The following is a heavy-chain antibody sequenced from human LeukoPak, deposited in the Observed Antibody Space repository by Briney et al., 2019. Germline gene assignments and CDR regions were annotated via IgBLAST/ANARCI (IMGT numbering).Heavy chain of an antibody. CDR2: ISWNSGSI. Sequence: GRSLRLSCAASGFTFDDYAMHWVRQAPGKGLEWVSGISWNSGSIGYADSVKGRFTISRDNAKNSLYLQMNSLRAEDTALYYCARSRLNGQDFDYWGQGTLVTVSS. J-gene: IGHJ4*02. CDR3: ARSRLNGQDFDY. CDR1: GFTFDDYA. D-gene: IGHD1-1*01. V-gene: IGHV3-9*01.